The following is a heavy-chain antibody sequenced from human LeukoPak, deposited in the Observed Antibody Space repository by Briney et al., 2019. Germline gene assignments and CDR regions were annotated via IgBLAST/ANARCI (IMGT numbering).Heavy chain of an antibody. Sequence: SETLSLICAVSGGSISSGGYSWSWIRQPPGKGLEWIGYIYHSGSTYYNPSLKSRVTISVDRSKNQFSLKLSSVTAADTAVYYCARAGGFNYYDSSGIYWGQGTLVTVSS. CDR2: IYHSGST. CDR3: ARAGGFNYYDSSGIY. V-gene: IGHV4-30-2*01. J-gene: IGHJ4*02. D-gene: IGHD3-22*01. CDR1: GGSISSGGYS.